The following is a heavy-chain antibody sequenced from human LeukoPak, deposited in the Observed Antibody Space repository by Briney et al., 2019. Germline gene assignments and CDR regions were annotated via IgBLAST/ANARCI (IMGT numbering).Heavy chain of an antibody. CDR1: GFTFSTYA. CDR2: ISGTGGST. CDR3: AKDKGYYDSSGYYYFDY. D-gene: IGHD3-22*01. Sequence: PGGSLRLSCAASGFTFSTYAMTWVRQAPGKGLEWVSLISGTGGSTYYADSVKGRFTISRENSKNTLYLQMNSLRAEDTAVYYCAKDKGYYDSSGYYYFDYWGQGTLVTVSS. V-gene: IGHV3-23*01. J-gene: IGHJ4*02.